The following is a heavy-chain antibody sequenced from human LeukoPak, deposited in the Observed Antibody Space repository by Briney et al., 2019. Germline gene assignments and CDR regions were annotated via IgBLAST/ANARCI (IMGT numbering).Heavy chain of an antibody. CDR1: GFTFSSYA. J-gene: IGHJ4*02. Sequence: GGSLRLSCAASGFTFSSYAMSWVRQAPGKGLEWVSAISGSGGSTYYADSVRGRFTISRDNSKNTLYLQMNSLRAEDTAVYYCAKVASRWFGELPDYWGQGTLVTVSS. D-gene: IGHD3-10*01. V-gene: IGHV3-23*01. CDR2: ISGSGGST. CDR3: AKVASRWFGELPDY.